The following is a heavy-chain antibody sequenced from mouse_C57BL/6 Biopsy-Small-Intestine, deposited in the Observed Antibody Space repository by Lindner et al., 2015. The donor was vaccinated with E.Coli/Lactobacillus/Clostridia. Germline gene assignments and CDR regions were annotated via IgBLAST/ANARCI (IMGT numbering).Heavy chain of an antibody. V-gene: IGHV1-9*01. Sequence: VQLQESGAELMKPGASVKLSCKATGYTFTGYWIEWVKQRPGHGLEWIGEILPGSGSTNYSEKFKGKATFTADTSSNTAYMQLSSLTTEDSAIYYCARRGGAWFAYWGQGTLVTVSA. CDR1: GYTFTGYW. CDR2: ILPGSGST. J-gene: IGHJ3*01. CDR3: ARRGGAWFAY.